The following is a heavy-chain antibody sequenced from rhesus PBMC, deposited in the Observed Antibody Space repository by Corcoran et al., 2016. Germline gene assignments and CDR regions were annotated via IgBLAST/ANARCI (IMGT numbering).Heavy chain of an antibody. CDR3: TRRPTWGFEFDF. D-gene: IGHD7-45*01. Sequence: QVTLKESGPALVKPTQTLTLTCTFSGFSLTTSGMGVGWGRQPPGKALEWLAFIYWDDDKRYSTSLKTRVTISKDTSKNQVVLTMTNMDPVDTATYYCTRRPTWGFEFDFWGQGVLVTVSS. V-gene: IGHV2-174*01. CDR2: IYWDDDK. J-gene: IGHJ4*01. CDR1: GFSLTTSGMG.